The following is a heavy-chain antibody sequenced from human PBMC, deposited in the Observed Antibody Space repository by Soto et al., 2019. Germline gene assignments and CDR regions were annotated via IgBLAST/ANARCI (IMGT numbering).Heavy chain of an antibody. Sequence: PGGSLRLSCAASGLPFSNYAMSGVRTTPGKGLEWVSTISGSGATTLYAESVRGRFTISRDNSKNTLYLQMNSLRAEDTAVYYCAKWTTTSQSNGWPGGYFDYWGQGTLVTVSS. V-gene: IGHV3-23*01. J-gene: IGHJ4*02. CDR2: ISGSGATT. CDR1: GLPFSNYA. D-gene: IGHD4-17*01. CDR3: AKWTTTSQSNGWPGGYFDY.